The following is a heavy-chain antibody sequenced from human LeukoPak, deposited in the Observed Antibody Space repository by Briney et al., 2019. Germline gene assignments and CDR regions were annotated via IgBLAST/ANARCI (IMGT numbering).Heavy chain of an antibody. Sequence: ASVKVSCKASGYTFTSYYMHWVRQAPGQGLEWMGIINPSGGSTSYAQRFQGRVTMTRDTSTSTVYMELSSLRSEDTAVYYCARDWVSYYDSSGYRGYFDYWGQGTLVTVSS. CDR1: GYTFTSYY. CDR3: ARDWVSYYDSSGYRGYFDY. CDR2: INPSGGST. D-gene: IGHD3-22*01. J-gene: IGHJ4*02. V-gene: IGHV1-46*01.